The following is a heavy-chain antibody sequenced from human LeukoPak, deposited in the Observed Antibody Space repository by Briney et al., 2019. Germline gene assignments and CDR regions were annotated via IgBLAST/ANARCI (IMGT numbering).Heavy chain of an antibody. J-gene: IGHJ4*02. CDR2: IYPVDSDT. CDR1: GYSFTSYS. V-gene: IGHV5-51*01. CDR3: ASLRDGYNSLFDY. D-gene: IGHD5-24*01. Sequence: GESLKISCKGSGYSFTSYSIGWVRQMPGKGLEWMGIIYPVDSDTRYSPSFQGQVTISADKSISTAYLQWSSLKASDTAMYYCASLRDGYNSLFDYWGQGTLVTVSS.